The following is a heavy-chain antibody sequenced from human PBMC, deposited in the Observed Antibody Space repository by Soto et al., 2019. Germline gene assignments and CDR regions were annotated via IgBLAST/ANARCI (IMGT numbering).Heavy chain of an antibody. D-gene: IGHD3-16*01. V-gene: IGHV1-18*01. CDR3: AREGEMPYYYYGLDV. CDR1: GYTFTTYG. Sequence: GASVKVSCKASGYTFTTYGITWVRQAPGQGLEWMGWISGYDGHTKYAQKFQGRIIMTTDTPTSTVYMDLRSLRSDDTAVYYCAREGEMPYYYYGLDVWGQGTTVTVSS. J-gene: IGHJ6*02. CDR2: ISGYDGHT.